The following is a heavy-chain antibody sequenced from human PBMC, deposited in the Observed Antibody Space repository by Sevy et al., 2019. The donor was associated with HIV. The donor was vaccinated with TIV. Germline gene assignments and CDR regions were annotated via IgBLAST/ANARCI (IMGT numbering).Heavy chain of an antibody. CDR3: AKGSGVVVPAATPFQH. J-gene: IGHJ1*01. D-gene: IGHD2-2*01. CDR1: EFTVSRYE. Sequence: GGSLRLSCAASEFTVSRYEMNWVRQAPGKGLEWVSYISSSGSLIYYADSVKGRFTISRDNSKNTLYLQMNSLRAEDTAVYYCAKGSGVVVPAATPFQHWGQGTLVTVSS. V-gene: IGHV3-48*03. CDR2: ISSSGSLI.